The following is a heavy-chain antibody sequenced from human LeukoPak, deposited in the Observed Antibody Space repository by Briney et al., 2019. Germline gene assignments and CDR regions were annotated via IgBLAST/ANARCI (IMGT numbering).Heavy chain of an antibody. V-gene: IGHV4-61*01. CDR1: GGSVSSGSYY. J-gene: IGHJ4*02. Sequence: SETLSLTCTVSGGSVSSGSYYWSWIRQPPGKGLEWIGYIYYSGITNYNPSLKGRVTISVDTSKNQFSLKLSSVTAADTAVYFCAREGLATMIRGVIPYWGQGTLVTVSS. CDR2: IYYSGIT. CDR3: AREGLATMIRGVIPY. D-gene: IGHD3-10*01.